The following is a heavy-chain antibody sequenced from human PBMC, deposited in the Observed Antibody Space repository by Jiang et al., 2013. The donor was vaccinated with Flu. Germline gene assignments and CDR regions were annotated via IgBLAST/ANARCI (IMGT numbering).Heavy chain of an antibody. CDR3: ARSPEERWLRYYYYGMD. V-gene: IGHV3-30-3*01. CDR2: ISYDGSNK. CDR1: GFTFSSYA. Sequence: VQLLESGGGVVQPGRSLRLSCAASGFTFSSYAMHWVRQAPGKGLEWVAVISYDGSNKYYADSVKGRFTISRDNSKNTLYLQMNSLRAEDTAVYYCARSPEERWLRYYYYGMD. D-gene: IGHD5-12*01. J-gene: IGHJ6*01.